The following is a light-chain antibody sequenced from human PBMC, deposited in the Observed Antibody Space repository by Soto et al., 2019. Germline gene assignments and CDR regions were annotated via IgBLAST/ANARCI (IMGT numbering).Light chain of an antibody. J-gene: IGKJ5*01. CDR3: QQYDTSPPP. V-gene: IGKV3-20*01. CDR1: QTIASRY. CDR2: RTF. Sequence: EIVLTQSPGTLSLSPGERATLSCRASQTIASRYLAWYQHQPGQAPRLLIYRTFARAPGIPGRFSGGGSGTDFTLPISRLEHEDFAVYYCQQYDTSPPPFGQGTRLDIK.